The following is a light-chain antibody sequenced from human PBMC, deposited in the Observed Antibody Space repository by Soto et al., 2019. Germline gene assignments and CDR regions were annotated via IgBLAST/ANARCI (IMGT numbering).Light chain of an antibody. CDR2: GAS. J-gene: IGKJ1*01. CDR3: QQYFEWPPMT. Sequence: MTQSPSSLSVSPGERATLSCRASETVATNLAWYQQKPGQAPRLLISGASTRAAGISDRFRGSGSGTEFTLTISSLRSEDSAIYYCQQYFEWPPMTFGQGTKVEI. V-gene: IGKV3-15*01. CDR1: ETVATN.